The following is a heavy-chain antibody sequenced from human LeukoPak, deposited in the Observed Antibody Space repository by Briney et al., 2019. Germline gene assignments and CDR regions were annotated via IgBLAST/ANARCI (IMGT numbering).Heavy chain of an antibody. V-gene: IGHV3-21*01. CDR2: ISSSSSCI. D-gene: IGHD1-26*01. Sequence: NTGGSLRLSCAASGFTFSRDGMHWVRQAPGKGLEWVSSISSSSSCIYYADSVKGRFTISRDNAKNSLYLQMNSLRAEDTAVYYCAGGLSGSYFPSFDAFDIWGQGTMVTVSS. CDR1: GFTFSRDG. J-gene: IGHJ3*02. CDR3: AGGLSGSYFPSFDAFDI.